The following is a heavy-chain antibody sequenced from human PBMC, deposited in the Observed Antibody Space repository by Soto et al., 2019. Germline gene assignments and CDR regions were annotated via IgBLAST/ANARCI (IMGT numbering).Heavy chain of an antibody. CDR2: ISYDGSNK. D-gene: IGHD1-7*01. V-gene: IGHV3-30*18. CDR3: AKEGLELSFDY. Sequence: GGSLRLSCAASGFTFSSYGMHWVRQAPGKGLEWVAVISYDGSNKYYADSVKGRFTISRDNSKNTLYLQMNSLRAEDTAVYYCAKEGLELSFDYWGQGTLVTVSS. CDR1: GFTFSSYG. J-gene: IGHJ4*02.